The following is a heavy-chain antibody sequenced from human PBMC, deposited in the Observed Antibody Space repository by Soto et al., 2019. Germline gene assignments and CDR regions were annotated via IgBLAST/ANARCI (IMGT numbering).Heavy chain of an antibody. J-gene: IGHJ4*02. Sequence: ETLSLTCTVSGDSVSSIIYYWGWIRQPPGKGLEWIGCVFYSGSTYYNPSLKSRVTISVDTSNNQFSLKLNSVSAADSAVYYCARRLPCGGNSAWCQGTLVTVS. CDR1: GDSVSSIIYY. CDR2: VFYSGST. D-gene: IGHD2-21*02. V-gene: IGHV4-39*01. CDR3: ARRLPCGGNSA.